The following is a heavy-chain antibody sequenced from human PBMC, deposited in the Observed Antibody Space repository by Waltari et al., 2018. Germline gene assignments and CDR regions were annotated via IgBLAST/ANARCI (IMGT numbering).Heavy chain of an antibody. Sequence: EVQLVESGGGLVKPGGSLRLSCAASGFTFSNAWMSWVRQAPWKGLEWVCRVKSKSDGVTRDYSAPVKGRFTSSRDDSENTLYLQMNSLKTEDTAVYYCTTLFGDFWSGYFFDFWGQGTLVTVSS. D-gene: IGHD3-3*01. CDR2: VKSKSDGVTR. CDR1: GFTFSNAW. V-gene: IGHV3-15*01. CDR3: TTLFGDFWSGYFFDF. J-gene: IGHJ4*02.